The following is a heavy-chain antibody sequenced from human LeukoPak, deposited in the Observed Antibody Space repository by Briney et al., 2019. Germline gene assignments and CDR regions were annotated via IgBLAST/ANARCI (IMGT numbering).Heavy chain of an antibody. J-gene: IGHJ3*02. CDR1: GFTFSSYA. CDR3: ARDQVSGVSGWELLPAFDI. V-gene: IGHV3-64*01. CDR2: ISSNGGST. Sequence: PGGSLRLSCAASGFTFSSYAMHWVRQAPGKGLEYVSAISSNGGSTYYANSVKGRFTISRDNSKNTLYLQMGSLRAEDMAVYYCARDQVSGVSGWELLPAFDIWGQGTMVTVSS. D-gene: IGHD1-26*01.